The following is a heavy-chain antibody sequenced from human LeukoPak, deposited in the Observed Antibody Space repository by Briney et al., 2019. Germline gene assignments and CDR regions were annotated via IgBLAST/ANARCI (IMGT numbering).Heavy chain of an antibody. D-gene: IGHD4-17*01. V-gene: IGHV4-38-2*02. CDR1: GGSFSGYY. Sequence: SETLSLTCAVYGGSFSGYYWGWIRQPPGKGLEWIGSISHSGTTYYNPSLKSRVTISIDTSKNQFSLKLSSVTAADTAVYYCARDILDYGDFYFDYWGQGTLVTVSS. CDR3: ARDILDYGDFYFDY. CDR2: ISHSGTT. J-gene: IGHJ4*02.